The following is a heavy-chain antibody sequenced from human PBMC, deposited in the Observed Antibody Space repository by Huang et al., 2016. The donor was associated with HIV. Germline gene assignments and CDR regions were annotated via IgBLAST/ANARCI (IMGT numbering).Heavy chain of an antibody. CDR2: RYYSGST. J-gene: IGHJ6*02. CDR1: GGSISSSSYY. CDR3: ARHLSRDLEWLLANYYYYGMDV. Sequence: QLQLQESGPGLVKPSETLSLTCTVSGGSISSSSYYWGWIRQPPGKGLEWVGSRYYSGSTYYNPALKSRVTISVDTSKNQFALKLSSVTAADTAVYYCARHLSRDLEWLLANYYYYGMDVWGQGTTVTVSS. D-gene: IGHD3-3*01. V-gene: IGHV4-39*01.